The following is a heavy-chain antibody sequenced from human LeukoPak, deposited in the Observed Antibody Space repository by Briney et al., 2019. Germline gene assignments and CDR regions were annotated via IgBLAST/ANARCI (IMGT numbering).Heavy chain of an antibody. J-gene: IGHJ4*02. CDR1: GGSFSGYY. D-gene: IGHD3-22*01. Sequence: KASETLSPTCAVYGGSFSGYYWSWIRQPPGRGLEWIGEINHSGSTNYNPSLKSRVTISVDTSKNQFSLKLSSVTAADTAVYYCARENYDSSGYLKLRRGTNYWGQGTLVTVSS. V-gene: IGHV4-34*01. CDR2: INHSGST. CDR3: ARENYDSSGYLKLRRGTNY.